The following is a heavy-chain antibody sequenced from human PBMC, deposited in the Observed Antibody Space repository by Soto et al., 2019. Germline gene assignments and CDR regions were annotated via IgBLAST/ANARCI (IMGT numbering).Heavy chain of an antibody. V-gene: IGHV3-33*01. CDR3: ASHSVVKGTYVPFDI. CDR1: GFPSRNYG. J-gene: IGHJ3*02. Sequence: AGRPLRPSCVASGFPSRNYGMQWVRQAPEKGLEGVAVICFSGCNPDYADSGMGRFTISRDNSKNTRYPHVNRLRAEDTAFYSCASHSVVKGTYVPFDIWGQGTMVTVSS. D-gene: IGHD3-10*02. CDR2: ICFSGCNP.